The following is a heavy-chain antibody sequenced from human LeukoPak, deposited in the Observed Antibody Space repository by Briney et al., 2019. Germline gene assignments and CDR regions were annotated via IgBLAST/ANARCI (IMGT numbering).Heavy chain of an antibody. J-gene: IGHJ4*02. CDR1: GFTFSSYS. CDR2: ISSSSSYI. V-gene: IGHV3-21*01. Sequence: GGSLRLSCAASGFTFSSYSMNWVRQAPGKGLEWVSSISSSSSYIYYADSVKGRFTISRDNAKNSLYLQMNSLRAEDTAVYYCARAYDYVWGPGYFDYWGQGTLVTVSS. D-gene: IGHD3-16*01. CDR3: ARAYDYVWGPGYFDY.